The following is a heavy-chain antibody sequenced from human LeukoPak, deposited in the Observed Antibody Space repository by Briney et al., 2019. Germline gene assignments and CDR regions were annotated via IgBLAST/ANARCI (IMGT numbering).Heavy chain of an antibody. CDR1: GYSINSGHY. J-gene: IGHJ5*02. CDR3: ARDLGYSGFDWAP. D-gene: IGHD5-12*01. V-gene: IGHV4-38-2*02. Sequence: SETLSLTFTVSGYSINSGHYWGWIRQPPGKRLEWIGSISYSGNTYYNPTLKSRIIISVDTSKNQFSLNLTSVTAADAAVYYCARDLGYSGFDWAPWGQGTLVTVSS. CDR2: ISYSGNT.